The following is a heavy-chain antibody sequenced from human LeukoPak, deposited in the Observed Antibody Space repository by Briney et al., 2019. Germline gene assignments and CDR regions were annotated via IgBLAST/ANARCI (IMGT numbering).Heavy chain of an antibody. V-gene: IGHV5-51*01. CDR1: GNSFTNSW. CDR3: TRRVGYGDHDWRY. D-gene: IGHD5-12*01. J-gene: IGHJ4*02. Sequence: KPGESLRISCKTSGNSFTNSWIGWVRQMPGKGLEWMGIIYPGDSDTRYSPSFQGQVTISADKSISTAYLQWSSLKASDTAMYYCTRRVGYGDHDWRYWGQGTLVTVSS. CDR2: IYPGDSDT.